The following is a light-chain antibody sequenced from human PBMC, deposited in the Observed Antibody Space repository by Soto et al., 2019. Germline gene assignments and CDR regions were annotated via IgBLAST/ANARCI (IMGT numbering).Light chain of an antibody. CDR1: SSNIGYNY. CDR3: GTWDSSLSAGV. V-gene: IGLV1-51*01. CDR2: DNN. J-gene: IGLJ3*02. Sequence: QSVLTQPPSVSAAPGQKVTISCSGSSSNIGYNYVSWYQQLPGTAPKLLIYDNNKRPSGIPDRFSGSKSGTSATLGITGLQTGDEADYYCGTWDSSLSAGVFGGGTQLTVL.